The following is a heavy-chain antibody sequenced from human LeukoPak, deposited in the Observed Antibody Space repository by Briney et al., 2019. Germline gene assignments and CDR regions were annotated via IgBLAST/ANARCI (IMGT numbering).Heavy chain of an antibody. CDR1: GGSFSGYY. D-gene: IGHD1-26*01. CDR3: AREGARWEPSFSAFDI. CDR2: INHSGGT. V-gene: IGHV4-34*01. J-gene: IGHJ3*02. Sequence: SETLSLTCAVYGGSFSGYYWSWIRQPPGKGLEWIGEINHSGGTSYNPSLKSRVTISVDTSKNQFSLKLSSVTAADTAVYYCAREGARWEPSFSAFDIWGQGTMVTVSS.